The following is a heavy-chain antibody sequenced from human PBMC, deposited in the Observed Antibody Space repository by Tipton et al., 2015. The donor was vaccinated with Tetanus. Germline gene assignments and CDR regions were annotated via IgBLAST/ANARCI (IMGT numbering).Heavy chain of an antibody. Sequence: GLVKPSETLSLTCTVSRGPISSYYWSWIRQPAGKGLEWIGHISNGNTDYTPSLKRRVTLSVDTSKNQFSLKLRSVTAADTAVYYCARGITDGYNRRFDYWGQGTLVTVSS. CDR1: RGPISSYY. J-gene: IGHJ4*02. V-gene: IGHV4-4*07. D-gene: IGHD5-24*01. CDR3: ARGITDGYNRRFDY. CDR2: ISNGNT.